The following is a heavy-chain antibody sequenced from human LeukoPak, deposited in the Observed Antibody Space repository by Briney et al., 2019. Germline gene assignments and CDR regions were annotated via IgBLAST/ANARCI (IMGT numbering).Heavy chain of an antibody. CDR1: GFTFDDYA. CDR2: ISWNSGSI. D-gene: IGHD3-3*02. J-gene: IGHJ3*02. Sequence: GGSLRLSCAASGFTFDDYAMHWVRQAPGKGLEWVSGISWNSGSIGCADSVKGRFTISRDNAKNSLYLQMNSLRAEDTALYYCAKDVASRPYAFDIWGQGTMVTVSS. V-gene: IGHV3-9*01. CDR3: AKDVASRPYAFDI.